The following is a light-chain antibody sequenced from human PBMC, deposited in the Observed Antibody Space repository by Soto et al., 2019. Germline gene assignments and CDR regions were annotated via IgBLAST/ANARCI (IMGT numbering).Light chain of an antibody. Sequence: DIQMTQSPSPLSASVGDRVTITCRASQSISSWLAWYQQKPGKAPKLLIYDASSLESGVPSRFSGSGSGTEFTLTISSLQPDDFATYYCQQYNSYSRTFGQGTKLEIK. CDR2: DAS. J-gene: IGKJ2*01. CDR3: QQYNSYSRT. V-gene: IGKV1-5*01. CDR1: QSISSW.